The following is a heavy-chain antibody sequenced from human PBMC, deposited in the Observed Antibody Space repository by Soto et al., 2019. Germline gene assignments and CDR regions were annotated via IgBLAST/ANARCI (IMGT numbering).Heavy chain of an antibody. CDR2: IYYSGST. CDR3: ARLWFGELLGDAFDI. V-gene: IGHV4-59*01. J-gene: IGHJ3*02. D-gene: IGHD3-10*01. CDR1: DGSISSYY. Sequence: ETPSLTFTVPDGSISSYYWSWIRQPPGKGLEWIGYIYYSGSTNYNPSLKSRVTISVDTSKNQFSLNLSSVTAADTAVYYCARLWFGELLGDAFDIWGQGTMVTVSS.